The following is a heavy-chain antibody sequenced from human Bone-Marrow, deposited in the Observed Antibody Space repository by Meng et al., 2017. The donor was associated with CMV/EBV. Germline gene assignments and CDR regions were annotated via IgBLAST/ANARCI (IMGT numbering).Heavy chain of an antibody. D-gene: IGHD2-2*01. J-gene: IGHJ6*02. V-gene: IGHV3-11*04. CDR2: ISSSGSTI. CDR3: ARESTPNYCSSTSCYPPYYYYYGMDV. CDR1: GFTFSDYY. Sequence: GESLKISCAASGFTFSDYYMSWIRQAPGKGLEWVSYISSSGSTIYYADSVKGRFTISRDNAKNSLYLQMNSLRAEDTAVYYCARESTPNYCSSTSCYPPYYYYYGMDVWGQGTTVTVSS.